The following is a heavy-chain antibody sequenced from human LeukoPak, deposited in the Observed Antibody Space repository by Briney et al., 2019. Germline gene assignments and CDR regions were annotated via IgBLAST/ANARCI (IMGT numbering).Heavy chain of an antibody. D-gene: IGHD1-26*01. CDR3: AGAPPKRGTSVYYFDS. V-gene: IGHV3-21*06. CDR2: ISVSSAYI. CDR1: GFSFTSYS. Sequence: GSLRLSCTASGFSFTSYSMTWVRQAPGKGLEWVSSISVSSAYIYYADSVRGRFTVSRDNAESSLFLQMNSLRVEDTAVYYCAGAPPKRGTSVYYFDSWGQGTLVTVSS. J-gene: IGHJ4*02.